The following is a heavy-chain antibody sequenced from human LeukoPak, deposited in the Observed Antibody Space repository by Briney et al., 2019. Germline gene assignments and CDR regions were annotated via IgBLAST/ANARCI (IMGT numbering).Heavy chain of an antibody. CDR2: ITTTGGST. J-gene: IGHJ4*02. V-gene: IGHV3-23*01. CDR1: GFTFSSYA. CDR3: AKGALWDYFDF. Sequence: PGGSLRLSCAASGFTFSSYAMSWVRQAPGKGLEWVSAITTTGGSTYYADSVKGRFTISRDNSKNTLYLQMNSLGAEDTAVYYCAKGALWDYFDFWGQGTLVTVSS. D-gene: IGHD7-27*01.